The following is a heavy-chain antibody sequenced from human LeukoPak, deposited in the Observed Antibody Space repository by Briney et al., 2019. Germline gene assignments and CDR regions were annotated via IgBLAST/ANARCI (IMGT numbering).Heavy chain of an antibody. CDR2: ISYSGTN. CDR3: ASLGTLRS. V-gene: IGHV4-39*01. CDR1: VGSVSSSSYY. Sequence: SETPSLTCAVSVGSVSSSSYYWGWIRQPPGKGPEWIGSISYSGTNYNNPSLKSRVSISIDTSKNQFSVKLTSVTAADTAMYYCASLGTLRSWGQGTLVTVSS. D-gene: IGHD7-27*01. J-gene: IGHJ5*02.